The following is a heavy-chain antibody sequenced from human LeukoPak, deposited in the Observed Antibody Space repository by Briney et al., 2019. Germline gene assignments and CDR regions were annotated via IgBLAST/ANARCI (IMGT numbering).Heavy chain of an antibody. V-gene: IGHV1-18*01. CDR2: ISAYNGNA. J-gene: IGHJ6*02. CDR3: ARDSMTTVTDYYYYGMDV. D-gene: IGHD4-11*01. CDR1: GYTFTSYG. Sequence: GASVKVSCKASGYTFTSYGISWVRQAPGQGLEWMGWISAYNGNANYAQKLQGRVTMTTDTSTSTAYMELRSLRSDDTAVYYCARDSMTTVTDYYYYGMDVWGQGTTVTVSS.